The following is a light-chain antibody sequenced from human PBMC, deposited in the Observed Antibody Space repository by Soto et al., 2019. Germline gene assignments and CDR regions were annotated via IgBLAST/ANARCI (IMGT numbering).Light chain of an antibody. V-gene: IGKV3-15*01. Sequence: EIVMTQSPATLSVSPGERATLSCRASQSVSSNLAWYQQKPGQAPRLLIYDASTRATGIPARFSGSGSGTEFALTISSLQSEDFAIYYCQQYDKWYTFGQGTKLEIK. CDR2: DAS. J-gene: IGKJ2*01. CDR1: QSVSSN. CDR3: QQYDKWYT.